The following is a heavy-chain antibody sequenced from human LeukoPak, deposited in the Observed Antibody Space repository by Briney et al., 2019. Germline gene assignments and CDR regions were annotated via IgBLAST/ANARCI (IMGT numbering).Heavy chain of an antibody. V-gene: IGHV3-21*01. D-gene: IGHD3-3*01. CDR2: ISSSSSYI. J-gene: IGHJ5*02. CDR3: ARESRHDFWSGSLGWFDP. CDR1: GFTFSSYS. Sequence: GGSLRLSCAASGFTFSSYSMNWVRQAPGKGLEWVSSISSSSSYIYYADSVKGRFTISRDSAKNSLYLQMNSLRAEDTAVYYCARESRHDFWSGSLGWFDPWGQGTLVTVSS.